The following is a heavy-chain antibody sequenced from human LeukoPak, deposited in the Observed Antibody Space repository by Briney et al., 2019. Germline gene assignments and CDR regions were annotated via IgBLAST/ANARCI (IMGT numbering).Heavy chain of an antibody. D-gene: IGHD4-17*01. J-gene: IGHJ4*02. CDR2: MNPNSGNT. V-gene: IGHV1-8*01. CDR1: GYTFTNYD. CDR3: ARGVGGWPTVTPYCFDY. Sequence: ASVTVSCKASGYTFTNYDINWVRQAPGQGLEWMGWMNPNSGNTGYAQKFQGRVTMTRNTSISTAYMELSSLRSEDTAVYYCARGVGGWPTVTPYCFDYWGQGTLVTVSS.